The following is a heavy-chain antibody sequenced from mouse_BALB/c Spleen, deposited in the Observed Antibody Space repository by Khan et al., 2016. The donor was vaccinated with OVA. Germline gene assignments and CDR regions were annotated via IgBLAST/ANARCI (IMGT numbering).Heavy chain of an antibody. CDR3: AIVGYAGTMNY. CDR1: GYTFTNNG. J-gene: IGHJ4*01. V-gene: IGHV9-3-1*01. CDR2: INTYTGEP. D-gene: IGHD2-14*01. Sequence: QIQLVQSGPELKKPGETVKISCTASGYTFTNNGMNWVKQNPGKGLKWMGWINTYTGEPTYVDDFKGRFAFSLETSSTTAYLQLNNLKTEDTATYFGAIVGYAGTMNYWGKGTSVTVSS.